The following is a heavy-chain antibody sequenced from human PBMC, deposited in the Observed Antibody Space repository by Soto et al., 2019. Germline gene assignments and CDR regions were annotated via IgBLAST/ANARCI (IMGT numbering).Heavy chain of an antibody. V-gene: IGHV4-30-2*01. CDR3: ARSVDSSGRHDAFNI. CDR2: IYHSGTT. J-gene: IGHJ3*02. Sequence: SETLSLTCSVSGESISSGVYSWSWIRQPPGGGLEWLGYIYHSGTTYSNPSLQSRLTMSVDRSKNEFSLNLNSVTAADTALYYCARSVDSSGRHDAFNIWGRGTMLTVS. D-gene: IGHD3-22*01. CDR1: GESISSGVYS.